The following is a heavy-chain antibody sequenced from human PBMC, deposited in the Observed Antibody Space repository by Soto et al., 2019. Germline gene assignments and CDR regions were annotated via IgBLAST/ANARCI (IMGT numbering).Heavy chain of an antibody. CDR2: ISYDGSNK. CDR1: GFTFSSYG. D-gene: IGHD6-19*01. CDR3: AKEGSGDDAFDI. Sequence: QVQLVESGGGVVQPGRSLRLSCAASGFTFSSYGMHWVRQAPGKGLEWVAVISYDGSNKNYADSVKGRFTISRDNSKNTLYLQMNSLRAEDTAVYYCAKEGSGDDAFDIWGQGTMVTVSS. J-gene: IGHJ3*02. V-gene: IGHV3-30*18.